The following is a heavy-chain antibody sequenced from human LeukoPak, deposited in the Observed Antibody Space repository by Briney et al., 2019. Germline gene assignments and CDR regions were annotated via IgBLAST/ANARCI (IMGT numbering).Heavy chain of an antibody. J-gene: IGHJ4*02. V-gene: IGHV3-23*01. Sequence: PGGSLRLSCAASGFTFASYAMSWVRQGPGKGLEWVSGISGSGGSTYYADSVKGRFTISRDNSKNTLYLQMNSLRAEDTAVYYCAKDRGSYCSGGSCYFYFDYWGQGTLVTVSS. D-gene: IGHD2-15*01. CDR3: AKDRGSYCSGGSCYFYFDY. CDR2: ISGSGGST. CDR1: GFTFASYA.